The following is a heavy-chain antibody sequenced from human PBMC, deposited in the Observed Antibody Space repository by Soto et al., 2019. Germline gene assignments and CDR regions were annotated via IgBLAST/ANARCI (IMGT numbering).Heavy chain of an antibody. J-gene: IGHJ5*02. CDR2: INPNSGGT. V-gene: IGHV1-2*04. Sequence: ASVKVSCKASGYTFTGYYMHWVRQAPGQGLEWMGWINPNSGGTNYAQKFQGWATMTTDTSTSTAYMELSSLRSDDTAVYYCGRDGPGIAAAGIRSEGTGYNWFDPWGQGTLVTVSS. CDR1: GYTFTGYY. D-gene: IGHD6-13*01. CDR3: GRDGPGIAAAGIRSEGTGYNWFDP.